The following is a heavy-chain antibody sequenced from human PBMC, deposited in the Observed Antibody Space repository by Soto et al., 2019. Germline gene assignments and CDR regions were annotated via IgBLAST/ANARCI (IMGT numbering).Heavy chain of an antibody. CDR2: ITWNSASV. CDR1: GFIFDDFA. J-gene: IGHJ6*02. Sequence: GGSLRLSCAASGFIFDDFAMHWVRQAPGKGLEWVSSITWNSASVAYADSVKGRFTISRDNAKNSLYLQMNNLRPEDAALYYCTKEVYGMGYYYYGMDVWGQGTTVTVSS. D-gene: IGHD2-8*01. V-gene: IGHV3-9*01. CDR3: TKEVYGMGYYYYGMDV.